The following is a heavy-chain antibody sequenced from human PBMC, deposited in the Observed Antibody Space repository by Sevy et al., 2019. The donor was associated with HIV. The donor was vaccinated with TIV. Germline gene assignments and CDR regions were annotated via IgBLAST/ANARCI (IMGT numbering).Heavy chain of an antibody. D-gene: IGHD2-15*01. CDR2: IRQDGNEK. V-gene: IGHV3-7*01. J-gene: IGHJ4*02. CDR1: GFTFSSHW. CDR3: ARGGGYSRY. Sequence: GGSLRLSCAASGFTFSSHWMTWVRQAPGKGLEWVAKIRQDGNEKYYVDSVKGRFTISRDNAKNSLYLQTNGLRAEDTAVYYCARGGGYSRYWGQGTLVTVSS.